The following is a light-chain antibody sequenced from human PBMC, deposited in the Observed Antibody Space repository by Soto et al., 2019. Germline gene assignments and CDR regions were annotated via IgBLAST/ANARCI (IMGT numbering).Light chain of an antibody. CDR2: GAS. V-gene: IGKV3-15*01. Sequence: ILMTQSPATLSVSPWERATLSCRASQSVSSYLAWYQQKPGQPPRLLIYGASTRATGIPARFSGSGSGTDFTLTISSLQSEDFAVYYCQQYNNWPRTFGQGTKVDIK. CDR3: QQYNNWPRT. CDR1: QSVSSY. J-gene: IGKJ1*01.